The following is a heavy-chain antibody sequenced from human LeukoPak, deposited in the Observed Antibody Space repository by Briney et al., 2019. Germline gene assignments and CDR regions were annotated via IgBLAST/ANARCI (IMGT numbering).Heavy chain of an antibody. D-gene: IGHD3-22*01. V-gene: IGHV1-46*01. Sequence: ASVKVSCKASGYTFTSYYLHWVRQAPGQGLEWMGIINPSGSSSSYAQKLQGRVTMTTDTSTSTVYMELRSLRSEDTALYYCARSMIVEGRYYFDYWGQGTLVTVSS. CDR3: ARSMIVEGRYYFDY. CDR1: GYTFTSYY. J-gene: IGHJ4*02. CDR2: INPSGSSS.